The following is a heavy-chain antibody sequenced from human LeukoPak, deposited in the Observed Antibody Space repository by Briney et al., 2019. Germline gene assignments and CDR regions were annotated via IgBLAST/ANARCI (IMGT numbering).Heavy chain of an antibody. J-gene: IGHJ6*03. CDR2: MNPNSGNT. CDR3: ARTRGRDSYHYYYYMDV. D-gene: IGHD1-26*01. V-gene: IGHV1-8*03. Sequence: GASVKVSCKASGYTFTSYDINWVRQATGQGLEWMGWMNPNSGNTGYAQKFQGRVTITRNTSISTAYMELSSLRSEDTAVYYCARTRGRDSYHYYYYMDVWGKGTTVTVSS. CDR1: GYTFTSYD.